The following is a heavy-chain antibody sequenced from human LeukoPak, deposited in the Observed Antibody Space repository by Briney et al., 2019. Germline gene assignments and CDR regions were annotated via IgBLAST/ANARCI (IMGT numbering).Heavy chain of an antibody. Sequence: GASVKVSCKASGYTFTGYYMHWVRQAPGQGLEWMGWINPNSGGTNYAQKFQGRVTMTRDTSISTAYMELSRLRSDDTAVYYCARDTPGYSYGQDYYYYYYMDGWGKGTTVTVSS. V-gene: IGHV1-2*02. CDR1: GYTFTGYY. CDR2: INPNSGGT. CDR3: ARDTPGYSYGQDYYYYYYMDG. J-gene: IGHJ6*03. D-gene: IGHD5-18*01.